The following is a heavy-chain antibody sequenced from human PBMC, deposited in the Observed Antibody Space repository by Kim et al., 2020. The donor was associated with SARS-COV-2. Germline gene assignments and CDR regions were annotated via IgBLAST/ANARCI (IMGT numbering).Heavy chain of an antibody. CDR2: IRSKANSYST. V-gene: IGHV3-73*01. CDR3: TKIAVAGTRYYYYGMDV. D-gene: IGHD6-19*01. J-gene: IGHJ6*02. CDR1: GFTFSGSA. Sequence: GGSLRLSCAASGFTFSGSAMHWVRQASGKGLEWVGRIRSKANSYSTAYAASVKGRFTISRDDSKNTAYLQMNSLKTEDTAVYYCTKIAVAGTRYYYYGMDVWGHGTPVTVSS.